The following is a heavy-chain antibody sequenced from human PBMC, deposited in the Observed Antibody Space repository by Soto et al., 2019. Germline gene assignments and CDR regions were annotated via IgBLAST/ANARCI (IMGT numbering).Heavy chain of an antibody. CDR3: AREGFVVAPAAISAEYYYYYYGMDV. D-gene: IGHD2-2*01. CDR1: GGTFSSYA. CDR2: IIPIFGTA. V-gene: IGHV1-69*01. Sequence: QVQLVQSGAEVKKPGSSVKVSCKASGGTFSSYAISWVRQAPGQGLEWMGGIIPIFGTANYAQKFQGRVTITADESTSTAYMELSSLRSEDTAVYYCAREGFVVAPAAISAEYYYYYYGMDVWGQGTTVTVSS. J-gene: IGHJ6*02.